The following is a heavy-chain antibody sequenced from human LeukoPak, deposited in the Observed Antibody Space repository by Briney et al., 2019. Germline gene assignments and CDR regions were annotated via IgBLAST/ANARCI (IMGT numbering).Heavy chain of an antibody. CDR3: ARVAHCSSTTCYQGIFDY. D-gene: IGHD2-2*01. J-gene: IGHJ4*02. V-gene: IGHV4-59*01. CDR2: IYYSGST. Sequence: SENLSLTCAVSDGSITDNWWSWVRQPPGKGLEWIGYIYYSGSTNYNPSLKSRVTISLDTSKNQFSLKLSSVTAADTAVYYCARVAHCSSTTCYQGIFDYWGQGTLVTVSS. CDR1: DGSITDNW.